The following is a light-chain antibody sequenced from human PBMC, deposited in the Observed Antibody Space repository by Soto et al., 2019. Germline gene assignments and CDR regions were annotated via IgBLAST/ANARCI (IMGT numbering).Light chain of an antibody. CDR3: LQLNSYPLT. V-gene: IGKV1-9*01. CDR2: AAS. J-gene: IGKJ4*01. Sequence: DIQLTQSPSFLSASVGDRVTITCRASQGISSYLAWYQQKPGKAPKLLIYAASTLQSGVPSRFSGSGSGTDFTITVSSLQPEDFATYYCLQLNSYPLTFGGGTKVEIK. CDR1: QGISSY.